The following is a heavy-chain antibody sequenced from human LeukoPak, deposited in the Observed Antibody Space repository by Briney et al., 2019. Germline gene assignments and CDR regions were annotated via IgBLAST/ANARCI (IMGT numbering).Heavy chain of an antibody. CDR3: ARDGGYSYGVRNSRFDY. V-gene: IGHV3-7*03. CDR1: GFTFSSYW. D-gene: IGHD5-18*01. Sequence: PGGSLRLSCAASGFTFSSYWMSWVRQAPGKGLEWVANIKQDGSEKYYVDSVKGRFTISRDNAKNSLYLQMNSLRAEDTAVYYCARDGGYSYGVRNSRFDYWGQGTLVTVSS. J-gene: IGHJ4*02. CDR2: IKQDGSEK.